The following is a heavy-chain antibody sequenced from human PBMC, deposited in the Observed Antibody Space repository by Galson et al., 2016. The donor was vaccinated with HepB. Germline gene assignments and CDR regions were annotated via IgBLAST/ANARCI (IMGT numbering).Heavy chain of an antibody. V-gene: IGHV3-30*03. D-gene: IGHD1-26*01. CDR2: ISYDGSNK. Sequence: SLRLSCAASGFTFSSYGMHWVRQAPGKGLEWVAVISYDGSNKYYADSVKGRFTISRDNSKNTLYLQMNSLRTEDTAVYYCASGSYSDYWGQGTLVTVSS. J-gene: IGHJ4*02. CDR1: GFTFSSYG. CDR3: ASGSYSDY.